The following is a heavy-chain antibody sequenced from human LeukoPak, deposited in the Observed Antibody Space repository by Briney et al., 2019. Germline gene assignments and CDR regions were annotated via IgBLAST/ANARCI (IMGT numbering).Heavy chain of an antibody. CDR1: GFTFSSYG. J-gene: IGHJ4*02. V-gene: IGHV3-33*01. CDR3: ARFGQLPTENYFDY. D-gene: IGHD2-2*01. CDR2: IWYDGSNK. Sequence: GRSLRLSCAASGFTFSSYGMHWVRQAPGKGLEWVAVIWYDGSNKYYADSVKGRFTISRDNSKNTLYLQMNSLRAEDTAVYHCARFGQLPTENYFDYWGQGTLVTVSS.